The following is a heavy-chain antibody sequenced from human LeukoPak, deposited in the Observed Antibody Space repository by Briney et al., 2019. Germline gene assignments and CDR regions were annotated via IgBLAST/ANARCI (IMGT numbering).Heavy chain of an antibody. CDR1: SGSISSYY. CDR3: ARDSSSVGFDY. CDR2: THISGST. Sequence: PSETLSLTCTVSSGSISSYYWSWIRQPAGKGLEWIGRTHISGSTNYNPSLKSRLTMSVDTSKSQFSLKLSSVTAADTAVYYCARDSSSVGFDYWGQGTLVTVSS. V-gene: IGHV4-4*07. J-gene: IGHJ4*02. D-gene: IGHD3-16*01.